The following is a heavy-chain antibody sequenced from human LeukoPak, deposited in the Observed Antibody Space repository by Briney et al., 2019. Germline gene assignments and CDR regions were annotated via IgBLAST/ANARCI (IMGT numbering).Heavy chain of an antibody. CDR2: IYHSGST. CDR3: ARGHISRGYSYGPYYYYYGMDV. Sequence: PSETLSLTCAVSGGSISSSNWWSWVRQPPGKGLEWIGEIYHSGSTNYNPSLKSRVTISVDKSKNQFSLKLSSVTAADTAVYYCARGHISRGYSYGPYYYYYGMDVWGQGTTVTVSS. D-gene: IGHD5-18*01. CDR1: GGSISSSNW. J-gene: IGHJ6*02. V-gene: IGHV4-4*02.